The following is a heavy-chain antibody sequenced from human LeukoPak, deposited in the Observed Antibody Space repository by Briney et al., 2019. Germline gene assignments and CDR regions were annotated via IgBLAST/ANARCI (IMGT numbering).Heavy chain of an antibody. CDR1: GYTLTELS. CDR3: ATDGNYYYGSGSYYIFDY. Sequence: GASVKVSCKVSGYTLTELSMHWVRQAPGKGLEWMGGFDPEDGETIYAQKFQGRVTMTEDTSTDTAYMELSSLRSEDTAVYYCATDGNYYYGSGSYYIFDYWGQGTLVTVSS. D-gene: IGHD3-10*01. V-gene: IGHV1-24*01. CDR2: FDPEDGET. J-gene: IGHJ4*02.